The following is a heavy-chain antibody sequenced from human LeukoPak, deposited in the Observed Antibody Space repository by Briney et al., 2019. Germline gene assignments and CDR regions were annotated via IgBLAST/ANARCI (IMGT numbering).Heavy chain of an antibody. V-gene: IGHV1-2*02. CDR3: ARVMRYESSSGGVGY. Sequence: ASVKVSCKASGYTFTGYYMHWVRQAPGQGLEWMGWINPNSGGTNYAQKFQGRVTMTRDTSISTAYMQLSRLRSDDTAVYYCARVMRYESSSGGVGYWGQGTLVTVSS. D-gene: IGHD3-22*01. J-gene: IGHJ4*02. CDR2: INPNSGGT. CDR1: GYTFTGYY.